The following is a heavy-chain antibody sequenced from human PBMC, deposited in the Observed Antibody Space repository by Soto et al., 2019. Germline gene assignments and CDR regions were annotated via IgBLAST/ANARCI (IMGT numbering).Heavy chain of an antibody. CDR2: IKTDGSVK. V-gene: IGHV3-7*01. D-gene: IGHD5-12*01. CDR3: ARNAPWTDAFDV. J-gene: IGHJ3*01. CDR1: GFTFGSYW. Sequence: EVQLVESGGGLIQPGGSLKLSCGVSGFTFGSYWMTWVRHAQGMGLEWVAYIKTDGSVKNYLEPVKGRFTISRDNAKNSLYLQMNSLRVEDTAVYCCARNAPWTDAFDVWGQGTIVTVSS.